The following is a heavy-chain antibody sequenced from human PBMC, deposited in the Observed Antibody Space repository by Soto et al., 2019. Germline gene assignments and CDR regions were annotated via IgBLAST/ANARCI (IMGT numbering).Heavy chain of an antibody. D-gene: IGHD3-9*01. CDR3: ARRGLHYDILTGYFHHFDY. V-gene: IGHV1-8*01. Sequence: ASVKVSCKASGYTFTSYDINWVRQATGQGLEWMGWMNPNSGNTGYAQKFQGRVTMTRNTSISTAYMELSSLRSEDTAVYYCARRGLHYDILTGYFHHFDYWGQGTLVTVS. CDR2: MNPNSGNT. CDR1: GYTFTSYD. J-gene: IGHJ4*02.